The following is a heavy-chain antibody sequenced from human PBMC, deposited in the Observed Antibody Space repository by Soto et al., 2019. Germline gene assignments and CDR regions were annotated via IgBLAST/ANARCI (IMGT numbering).Heavy chain of an antibody. CDR3: ARVGYYYDSSGFNWFDP. J-gene: IGHJ5*02. D-gene: IGHD3-22*01. CDR1: GGSISSYY. Sequence: SETLSLTCTVSGGSISSYYWSWIRQPPGKGLEWIGYIYYSGSTNYNPSLKSRVTISVDTSKNQFSLKLSSVTAADTAVYYCARVGYYYDSSGFNWFDPWGQGTLVTVS. CDR2: IYYSGST. V-gene: IGHV4-59*01.